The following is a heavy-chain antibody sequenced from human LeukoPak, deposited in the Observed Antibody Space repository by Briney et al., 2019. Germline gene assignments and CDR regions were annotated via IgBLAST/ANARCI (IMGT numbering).Heavy chain of an antibody. D-gene: IGHD3-16*02. CDR3: ARYDVWGSYRAFDY. CDR1: GGSISSYY. V-gene: IGHV4-59*08. CDR2: IYYSGST. J-gene: IGHJ4*02. Sequence: ASETLSLTCTVSGGSISSYYWSWIRQPPGKGLEWIGYIYYSGSTNYNPSLKSRVTISVDTSKNQFSLKLSSVTAADTAVYYCARYDVWGSYRAFDYWGQGTLVTVFS.